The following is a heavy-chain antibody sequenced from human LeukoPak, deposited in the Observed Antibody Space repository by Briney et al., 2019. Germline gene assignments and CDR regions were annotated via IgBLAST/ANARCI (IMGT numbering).Heavy chain of an antibody. CDR2: INHSGST. D-gene: IGHD3-10*01. J-gene: IGHJ4*02. CDR1: GGSFSSYY. V-gene: IGHV4-34*01. CDR3: ARAYGSGSPIDY. Sequence: SETLSLTCAVYGGSFSSYYWSWIRQPPGKGLEWIGEINHSGSTNYNPSLKSRVTISVDTSKNQFSLKLSSVTAADTAVYYCARAYGSGSPIDYWGQGTLVTVSS.